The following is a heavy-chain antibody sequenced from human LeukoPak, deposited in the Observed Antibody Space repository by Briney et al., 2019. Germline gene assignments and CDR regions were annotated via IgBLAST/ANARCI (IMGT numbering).Heavy chain of an antibody. Sequence: SETLSLTCTVSGYSINSGYYWVWIRQPPGKGLEWIGSIYRSGSTNYNPSLKSRVAISVDTSKNQFSLKVSSVTAADTAVYYCARGDCSGSICYSPMDVWGTGTTVTVSS. J-gene: IGHJ6*03. CDR3: ARGDCSGSICYSPMDV. CDR1: GYSINSGYY. CDR2: IYRSGST. D-gene: IGHD2-21*01. V-gene: IGHV4-38-2*02.